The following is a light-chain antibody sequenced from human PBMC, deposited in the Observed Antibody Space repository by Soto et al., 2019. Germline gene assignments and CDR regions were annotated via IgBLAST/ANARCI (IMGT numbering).Light chain of an antibody. CDR1: QSVSSSY. Sequence: EIVFTQSPPTLSLSPGERATLSCSASQSVSSSYLAWYQQKPGQAPRLLIYVASNRATGITARFSGSGSGTDFTLTISRLEHEDFAVYYCQQYGSSGTIGQGTKVDIK. CDR2: VAS. CDR3: QQYGSSGT. V-gene: IGKV3-20*01. J-gene: IGKJ1*01.